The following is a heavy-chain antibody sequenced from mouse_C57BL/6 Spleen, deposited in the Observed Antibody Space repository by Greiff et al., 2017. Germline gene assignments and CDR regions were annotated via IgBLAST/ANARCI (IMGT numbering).Heavy chain of an antibody. V-gene: IGHV1-4*01. J-gene: IGHJ3*01. Sequence: QVQLKESGAELARPGASVKMSCKASGYTFTSYTMHWVKQRPGQGLEWIGYINPSSGYTKYNQKFKDKATLTADKSSSTAYMQLSSLTSEDSAVYYCASHWDWFAYWGQGTLVTVSA. CDR1: GYTFTSYT. D-gene: IGHD4-1*01. CDR3: ASHWDWFAY. CDR2: INPSSGYT.